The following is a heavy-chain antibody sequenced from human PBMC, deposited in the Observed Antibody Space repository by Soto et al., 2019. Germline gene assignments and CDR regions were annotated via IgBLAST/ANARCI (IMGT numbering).Heavy chain of an antibody. D-gene: IGHD2-15*01. J-gene: IGHJ5*02. CDR3: ARGSICSGGSCQGRSWFDP. Sequence: QVQLVQSGAEVKKPGASVKVSCKASGYTFTSYYMHWVRQAPGQGLEWMGIINPSGGSTSYAQKFQGRVTMTRDTSTSTGYMELSSLRSEDTAVYYCARGSICSGGSCQGRSWFDPWGQGTLVTVSS. CDR1: GYTFTSYY. CDR2: INPSGGST. V-gene: IGHV1-46*01.